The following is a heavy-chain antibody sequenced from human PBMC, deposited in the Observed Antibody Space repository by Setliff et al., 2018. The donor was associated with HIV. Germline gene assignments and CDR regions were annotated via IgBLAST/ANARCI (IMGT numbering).Heavy chain of an antibody. Sequence: SETLSLTCSVSGGSISSHYWSWIRQPPGKGLEWIGYVYYSGITNYNASLKSRVTISVDTSKNQFSLRLRSVTAADTAVYYCARADYSDTSGYYSNFDYWGQGTLVTVS. CDR2: VYYSGIT. V-gene: IGHV4-59*11. D-gene: IGHD3-22*01. J-gene: IGHJ4*02. CDR3: ARADYSDTSGYYSNFDY. CDR1: GGSISSHY.